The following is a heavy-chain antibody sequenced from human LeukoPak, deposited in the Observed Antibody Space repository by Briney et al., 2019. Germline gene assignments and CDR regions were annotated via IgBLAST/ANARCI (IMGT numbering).Heavy chain of an antibody. J-gene: IGHJ4*02. CDR3: ARDRSSGWFLYSNFDY. CDR1: GDSISSYY. CDR2: IYTSGST. D-gene: IGHD6-19*01. V-gene: IGHV4-4*07. Sequence: SETLSLTCTVSGDSISSYYWSWIRQPAGKGLEWIGRIYTSGSTNYNPSLKSRVTMSVDTSKNQFSLKLSSVTAADTAVYYCARDRSSGWFLYSNFDYWGQGTLVTVSS.